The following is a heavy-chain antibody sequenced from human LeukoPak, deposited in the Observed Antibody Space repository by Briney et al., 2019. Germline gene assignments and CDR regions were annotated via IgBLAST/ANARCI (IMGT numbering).Heavy chain of an antibody. D-gene: IGHD5-18*01. Sequence: GGSLRLSGAASGFTFSSYWMSWVRQAPGKGLEWVANIKQDGSEKYYVDSVKGRFTISRDNAKNSLYLQMNSLRAEDTAVYYCASRGYCYGHLVRYWGQGTLVTVSS. V-gene: IGHV3-7*01. CDR3: ASRGYCYGHLVRY. CDR1: GFTFSSYW. CDR2: IKQDGSEK. J-gene: IGHJ4*02.